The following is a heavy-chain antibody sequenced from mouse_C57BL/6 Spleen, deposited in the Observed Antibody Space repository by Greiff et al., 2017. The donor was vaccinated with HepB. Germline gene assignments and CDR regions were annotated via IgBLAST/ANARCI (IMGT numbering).Heavy chain of an antibody. CDR2: IDPENGDT. CDR3: TTSSSCPAWVSY. Sequence: EVQLQQSGAELVRPGASVKLSCTASGFNIKDDYMHWVKQRPEQGLEWIGWIDPENGDTEYASKFQGKATITADTSSNTAYLQLSSLTSEDTAVYYCTTSSSCPAWVSYWGQVTLVTVSA. CDR1: GFNIKDDY. D-gene: IGHD1-1*01. J-gene: IGHJ3*01. V-gene: IGHV14-4*01.